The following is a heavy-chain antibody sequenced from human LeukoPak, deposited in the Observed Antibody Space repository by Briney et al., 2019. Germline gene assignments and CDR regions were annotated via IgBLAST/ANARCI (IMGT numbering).Heavy chain of an antibody. J-gene: IGHJ5*02. Sequence: GGSLRLSCAASGFTFDDYGMSWVRQAPGKGLEWVSGINWNGGSTGYADSVKGRFTISRDNAKNSLYLQMNSLRAEDTALYYCARDPAPTTDDEYSSPWGQGTLVTVSS. V-gene: IGHV3-20*04. CDR1: GFTFDDYG. D-gene: IGHD4-17*01. CDR2: INWNGGST. CDR3: ARDPAPTTDDEYSSP.